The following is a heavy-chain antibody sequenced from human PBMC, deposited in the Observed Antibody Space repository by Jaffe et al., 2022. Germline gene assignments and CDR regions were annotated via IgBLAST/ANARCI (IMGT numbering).Heavy chain of an antibody. J-gene: IGHJ6*03. D-gene: IGHD2-2*01. CDR1: GFTFGDYA. CDR3: TREGEMPIDCSSTSCYEPYYYYYYMDV. Sequence: EVQLVESGGGLVQPGRSLRLSCTASGFTFGDYAMSWFRQAPGKGLEWVGFIRSKAYGGTTEYAASVKGRFTISRDDSKSIAYLQMNSLKTEDTAVYYCTREGEMPIDCSSTSCYEPYYYYYYMDVWGKGTTVTVSS. CDR2: IRSKAYGGTT. V-gene: IGHV3-49*03.